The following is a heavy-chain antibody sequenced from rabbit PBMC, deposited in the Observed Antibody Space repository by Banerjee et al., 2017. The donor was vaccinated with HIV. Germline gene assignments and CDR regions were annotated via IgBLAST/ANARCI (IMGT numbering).Heavy chain of an antibody. Sequence: QSLEESGGDLVKPGASLTLTCTASGFSFSSSYYMCWVRQAPGKGLEWIAYIYPNYGRTDYASWVNGRFTISLDNAQNTVFLQMTSLTAADTATYFCVRAAGYGGYGFATGFDLWGQGTLVTVS. CDR3: VRAAGYGGYGFATGFDL. D-gene: IGHD6-1*01. J-gene: IGHJ4*01. CDR1: GFSFSSSYY. CDR2: IYPNYGRT. V-gene: IGHV1S40*01.